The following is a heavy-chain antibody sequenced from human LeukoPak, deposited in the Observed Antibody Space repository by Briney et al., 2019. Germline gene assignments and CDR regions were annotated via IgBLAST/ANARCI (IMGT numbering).Heavy chain of an antibody. CDR2: IYPGDSDT. D-gene: IGHD1-26*01. CDR3: ARSRVESSDYFDY. V-gene: IGHV5-51*01. Sequence: GESLKISCKGSGYSFINFWIGWVRQMPGKGLEWMGIIYPGDSDTRYSPSFQGQVTISADKSISTAYLQWSSLKASDTAMYYCARSRVESSDYFDYWGQGTLVTVSS. CDR1: GYSFINFW. J-gene: IGHJ4*02.